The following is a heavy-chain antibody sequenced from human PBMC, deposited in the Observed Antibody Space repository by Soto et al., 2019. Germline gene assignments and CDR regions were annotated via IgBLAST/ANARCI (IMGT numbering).Heavy chain of an antibody. V-gene: IGHV3-33*01. J-gene: IGHJ4*02. CDR3: ATSIAAAGSFDY. CDR2: IWYDGSNK. Sequence: LRLSCAASGFTFSSYGMHWVRQAPGKGLEWVAVIWYDGSNKYYADSVKGRFTISRDNSKNTLYLQMNSLRAEDTAVYYCATSIAAAGSFDYWGQGTLVTVSS. CDR1: GFTFSSYG. D-gene: IGHD6-13*01.